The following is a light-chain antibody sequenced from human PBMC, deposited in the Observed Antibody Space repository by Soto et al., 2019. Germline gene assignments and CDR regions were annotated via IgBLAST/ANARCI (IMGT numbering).Light chain of an antibody. Sequence: DIQMTQSPSTLSASVGDTVTITCRASQSVSIWLAWYQQKPGRAPKVLIWDASTLQRGVPSRFSGSGSGTDFTLTISSLQSEDFAVYYCQQYDNWPPTFGQGTRLEI. CDR1: QSVSIW. J-gene: IGKJ5*01. V-gene: IGKV1-5*01. CDR2: DAS. CDR3: QQYDNWPPT.